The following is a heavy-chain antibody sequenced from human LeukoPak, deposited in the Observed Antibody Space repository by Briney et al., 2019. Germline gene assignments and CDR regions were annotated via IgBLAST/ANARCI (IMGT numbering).Heavy chain of an antibody. CDR3: ASGEWEHH. D-gene: IGHD1-26*01. Sequence: GGSLRLSCAASGFTFSSYGMHWVRQAPGKGLEWVAFIRYDGSNKYYADSVKGRFTISRDNSKNTLYLQMNSLRAEDTAVYYCASGEWEHHWGQGTLVTVSS. CDR1: GFTFSSYG. CDR2: IRYDGSNK. V-gene: IGHV3-30*02. J-gene: IGHJ5*02.